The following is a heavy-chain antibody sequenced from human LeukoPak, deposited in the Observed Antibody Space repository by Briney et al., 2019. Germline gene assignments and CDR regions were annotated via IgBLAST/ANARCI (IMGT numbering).Heavy chain of an antibody. CDR2: IWYDGSNK. V-gene: IGHV3-33*06. D-gene: IGHD6-13*01. CDR1: GFTFSSYG. J-gene: IGHJ4*02. Sequence: PGRSLRLSCAASGFTFSSYGMHWVRQAPGKGLEWVAVIWYDGSNKYYADSVEGRFTISRDNSKNTLYLQMNSLRAEDTAVYYCAKDSSSWYGYFDYWGQGTLVTVSS. CDR3: AKDSSSWYGYFDY.